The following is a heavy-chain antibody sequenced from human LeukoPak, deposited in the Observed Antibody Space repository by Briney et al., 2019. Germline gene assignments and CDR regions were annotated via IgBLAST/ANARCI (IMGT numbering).Heavy chain of an antibody. V-gene: IGHV1-24*01. D-gene: IGHD3-10*01. CDR1: GYTLTELS. J-gene: IGHJ4*02. Sequence: ASVKVSCKVSGYTLTELSMHWVRQAPGKGLEWMGGFDPEDGETIYAQKFQGRVTMTEDTSTDTAYMELSSLRSEDTAVYYCATDLRPMVRGVPYFDYWGQGTLVTVSS. CDR2: FDPEDGET. CDR3: ATDLRPMVRGVPYFDY.